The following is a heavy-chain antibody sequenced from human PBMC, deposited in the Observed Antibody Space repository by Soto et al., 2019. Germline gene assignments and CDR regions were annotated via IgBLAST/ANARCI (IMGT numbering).Heavy chain of an antibody. Sequence: EVQLVESGGGLLRPGGSLRLSCAVSGSTFSNDWMHWVRQAPGKGLVWVSHINSDGSSTNYADFVKGRFTIARDNAKNTVYLQMNSLRAEDPAVYYCARDRSYSLDVWGQGTTVNVSS. V-gene: IGHV3-74*01. CDR3: ARDRSYSLDV. J-gene: IGHJ6*02. CDR1: GSTFSNDW. CDR2: INSDGSST.